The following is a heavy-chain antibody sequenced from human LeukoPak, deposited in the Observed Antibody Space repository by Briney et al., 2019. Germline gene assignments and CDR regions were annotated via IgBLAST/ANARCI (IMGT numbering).Heavy chain of an antibody. J-gene: IGHJ4*02. Sequence: PGGSLRLSCAASGFTFSSYAMHWVRQAPGKGLEWVAVISYDGSNKYYADSVKGRFTISRDNSKNTLYLQMNSLRAEDTAVYYCARDIVFGQQLVYIFDYWGQGTLVTVSS. CDR1: GFTFSSYA. D-gene: IGHD6-13*01. V-gene: IGHV3-30*04. CDR2: ISYDGSNK. CDR3: ARDIVFGQQLVYIFDY.